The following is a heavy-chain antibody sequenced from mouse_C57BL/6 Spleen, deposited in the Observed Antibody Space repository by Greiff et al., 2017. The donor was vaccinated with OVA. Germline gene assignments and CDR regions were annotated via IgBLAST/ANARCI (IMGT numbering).Heavy chain of an antibody. J-gene: IGHJ3*01. Sequence: VQGVESGAELARPGASVKMSCKASGYTFTSYTMHWVKQRPGQGLEWIGYINPSSGYTKYNQKFKDKATLTADKSSSTAYMQLSSLTSEDSAVYYCARDRLDDYDVFAYWGQGTLVTVSA. CDR1: GYTFTSYT. CDR3: ARDRLDDYDVFAY. D-gene: IGHD2-4*01. CDR2: INPSSGYT. V-gene: IGHV1-4*01.